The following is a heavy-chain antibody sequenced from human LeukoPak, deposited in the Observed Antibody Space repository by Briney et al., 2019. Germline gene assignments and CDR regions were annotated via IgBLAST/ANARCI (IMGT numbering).Heavy chain of an antibody. V-gene: IGHV3-73*01. D-gene: IGHD6-13*01. J-gene: IGHJ4*02. Sequence: GGSLKLSCAASGFTFSGSAMHWVRQASGKGLEWLGRIRSKADSYTTAYAASVKGRFIVSRDDSKNTAYLQMNSLKTEDTAVYYCRAAADLNDYWGQGTLVTISS. CDR3: RAAADLNDY. CDR2: IRSKADSYTT. CDR1: GFTFSGSA.